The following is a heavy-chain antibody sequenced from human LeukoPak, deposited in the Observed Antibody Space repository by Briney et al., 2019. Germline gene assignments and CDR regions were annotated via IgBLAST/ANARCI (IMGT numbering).Heavy chain of an antibody. CDR1: GYTFTVYY. Sequence: ASVKVSCKASGYTFTVYYMHWVRQAPGQGLEWMGWISPNSGGTNYAQRFQGRVTMTRGTSISTAYMELSGLRSDDTAIYYCARGPDLDYWGQGTLVTVSS. CDR2: ISPNSGGT. D-gene: IGHD3-3*01. J-gene: IGHJ4*02. V-gene: IGHV1-2*02. CDR3: ARGPDLDY.